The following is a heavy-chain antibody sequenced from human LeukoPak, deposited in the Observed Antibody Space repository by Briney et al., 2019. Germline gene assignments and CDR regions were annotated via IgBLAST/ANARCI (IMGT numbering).Heavy chain of an antibody. J-gene: IGHJ5*02. D-gene: IGHD2-2*01. Sequence: ASVKVSCKASGYTFTSYGISWVRQAPGQGLEWMGWISAYNGNTNYAQKLQGRVTMTTGTSTSTAYMELRSLRSDDTAVYYCARAGIVVVPAAIRRGGWFDPWGQGTLVTVSS. V-gene: IGHV1-18*01. CDR1: GYTFTSYG. CDR2: ISAYNGNT. CDR3: ARAGIVVVPAAIRRGGWFDP.